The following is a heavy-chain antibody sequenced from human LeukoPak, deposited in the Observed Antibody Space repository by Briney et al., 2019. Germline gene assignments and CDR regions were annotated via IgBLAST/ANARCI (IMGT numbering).Heavy chain of an antibody. V-gene: IGHV3-15*05. CDR2: IKSKTDGGTT. CDR3: ARRYGGYWASDI. D-gene: IGHD2-21*01. CDR1: GFTFSNAW. Sequence: GGSLRLSCAASGFTFSNAWMSWVRQAPGKGLEWVGRIKSKTDGGTTDYAAPVKGRFTISRDNAKNTLYLQMNSLRVEDTAVYYCARRYGGYWASDIWGQGTMVTVSS. J-gene: IGHJ3*02.